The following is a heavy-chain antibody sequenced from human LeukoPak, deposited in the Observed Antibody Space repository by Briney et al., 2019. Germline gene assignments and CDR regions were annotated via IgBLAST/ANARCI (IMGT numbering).Heavy chain of an antibody. CDR2: IYSVGTT. V-gene: IGHV3-66*01. J-gene: IGHJ6*03. Sequence: PGGSLRLSCAASDFSVGSNYMTWVRQAPGKGLEWVSLIYSVGTTFYADSVKGRFTISRDTSKNTLYLQMNSLRAEDTAVYYCARSSGWYHRGPDYYYYYMDVWGKGTTVTVS. CDR1: DFSVGSNY. CDR3: ARSSGWYHRGPDYYYYYMDV. D-gene: IGHD6-19*01.